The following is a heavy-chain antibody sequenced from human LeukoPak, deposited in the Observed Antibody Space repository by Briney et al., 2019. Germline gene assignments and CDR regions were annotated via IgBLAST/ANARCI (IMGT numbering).Heavy chain of an antibody. D-gene: IGHD6-13*01. CDR1: GFTFSSYA. CDR2: ISGSGGSA. Sequence: GGSLRLSCAASGFTFSSYAMSWVRQAPGKGLEWVSAISGSGGSAYYADSVKGRFTISRDNSKNTLYLQMNSLRAEDTAVYYCAKGVAAAGTVPFDYWGQGTLVTVSS. V-gene: IGHV3-23*01. CDR3: AKGVAAAGTVPFDY. J-gene: IGHJ4*02.